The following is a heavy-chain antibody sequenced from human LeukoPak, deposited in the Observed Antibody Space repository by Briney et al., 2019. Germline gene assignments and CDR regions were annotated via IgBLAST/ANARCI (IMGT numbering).Heavy chain of an antibody. J-gene: IGHJ5*02. V-gene: IGHV4-31*03. D-gene: IGHD3-10*01. CDR1: GGSISSGGYY. Sequence: PSETLSLTCTVSGGSISSGGYYWSWIRQHPGKGLEWIGYIYYSGSTYYNPSLKSRVIISVDTSKNQFSLKLSSVTAADTAVYYCVRDRGFGEITMNWFDPWGQGTLVTVSS. CDR3: VRDRGFGEITMNWFDP. CDR2: IYYSGST.